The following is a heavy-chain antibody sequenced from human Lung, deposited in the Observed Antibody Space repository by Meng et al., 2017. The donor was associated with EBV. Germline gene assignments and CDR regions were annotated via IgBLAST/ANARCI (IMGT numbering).Heavy chain of an antibody. CDR1: GGTLGSDA. J-gene: IGHJ4*02. D-gene: IGHD3-10*01. CDR2: LIPMSDVP. CDR3: ASESGRGFTPDH. V-gene: IGHV1-69*01. Sequence: QVQLVRAGAEVKKPGSWVRVPWKTAGGTLGSDAVSWGPRAPGNGVGWLGGLIPMSDVPHFGQKFQGRITITADEFTTTHFMELSSLKSDDTAVYYCASESGRGFTPDHWGQGTLVTVSS.